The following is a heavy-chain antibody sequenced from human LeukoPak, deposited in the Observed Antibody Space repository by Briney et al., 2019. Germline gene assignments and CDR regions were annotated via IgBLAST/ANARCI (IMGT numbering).Heavy chain of an antibody. CDR3: ARLRPQDAFDI. CDR2: IYPGDSDT. V-gene: IGHV5-51*01. CDR1: GYSFNTYW. Sequence: GESLKISCKGSGYSFNTYWIGWVRQMPGKGLEWMGIIYPGDSDTRYSPSFQGQVTISADKSISTGYLQWSSLKASDTAMYYCARLRPQDAFDIWGQGTMVTVSS. J-gene: IGHJ3*02.